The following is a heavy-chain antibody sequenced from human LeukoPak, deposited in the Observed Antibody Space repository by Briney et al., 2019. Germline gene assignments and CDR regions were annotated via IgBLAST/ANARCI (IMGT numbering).Heavy chain of an antibody. CDR2: TYYSGST. J-gene: IGHJ4*02. Sequence: PSETLSLTCTVSGGSISSYYWSWIRQPPGKGLEWIGYTYYSGSTNYNPSLKSRVTISVDTSKNQFSLKLSSVTAADTAVYYCARAEESIAAAGAIDYWGQGTLVTVSS. CDR3: ARAEESIAAAGAIDY. CDR1: GGSISSYY. V-gene: IGHV4-59*01. D-gene: IGHD6-13*01.